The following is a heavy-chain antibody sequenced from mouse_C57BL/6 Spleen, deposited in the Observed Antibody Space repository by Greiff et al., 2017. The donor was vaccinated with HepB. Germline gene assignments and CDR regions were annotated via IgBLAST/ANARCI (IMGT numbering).Heavy chain of an antibody. V-gene: IGHV5-12*01. CDR2: ISNGGGST. CDR3: ARDVAMDY. J-gene: IGHJ4*01. CDR1: GFTFSDYY. Sequence: EVKVEESGGGLVQPGGSLKLSCAASGFTFSDYYMYWVRQTPEKRLEWVAYISNGGGSTYYPDTVKGRFTISRDNAKNTLYLQMSRLKSEDTAMYYCARDVAMDYWGQGTSVTASS.